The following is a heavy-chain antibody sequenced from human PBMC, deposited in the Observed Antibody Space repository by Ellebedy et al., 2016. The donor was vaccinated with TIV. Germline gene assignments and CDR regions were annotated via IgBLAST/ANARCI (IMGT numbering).Heavy chain of an antibody. V-gene: IGHV3-7*03. CDR1: GFTFSTYW. Sequence: GESLKISCTASGFTFSTYWMSWVRQAPGKGLEWVANIKEDGSDISYVDSVKGRFTISRDNAKNSLYLQMDSLRAEDTATYYCAKDQVAGDGRWVFDMWGQGTKVTVSS. D-gene: IGHD5-24*01. CDR2: IKEDGSDI. J-gene: IGHJ3*02. CDR3: AKDQVAGDGRWVFDM.